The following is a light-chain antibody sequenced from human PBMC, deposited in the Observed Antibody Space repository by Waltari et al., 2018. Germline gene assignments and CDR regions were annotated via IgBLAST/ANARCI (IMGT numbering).Light chain of an antibody. CDR3: CSFAGNSYV. CDR1: STDLGTYNV. J-gene: IGLJ1*01. V-gene: IGLV2-23*02. Sequence: QSALPPHASMSGSPGQPITISCTGNSTDLGTYNVFSWYQHHPGKAPKLIIYEVRNRPSGFSDRFSGSMSGSTASLTISRLQAEDEAEYYCCSFAGNSYVFGTGTKVTVL. CDR2: EVR.